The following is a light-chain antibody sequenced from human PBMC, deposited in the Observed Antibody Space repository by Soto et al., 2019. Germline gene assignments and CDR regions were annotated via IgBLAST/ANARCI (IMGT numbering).Light chain of an antibody. J-gene: IGLJ1*01. Sequence: SYELTQPPSVSVSPGQTATITCSGDKLGDKYTCWYQQKPGQSPVLVLYQDNMRPSGIPERFSGSNSGNTATLTISGTQAMDEADYYCQAWDSNSFVFGTGTKVTVL. CDR3: QAWDSNSFV. CDR1: KLGDKY. CDR2: QDN. V-gene: IGLV3-1*01.